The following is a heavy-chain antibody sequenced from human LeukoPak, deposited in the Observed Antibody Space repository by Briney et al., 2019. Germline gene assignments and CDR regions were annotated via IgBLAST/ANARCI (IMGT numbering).Heavy chain of an antibody. J-gene: IGHJ4*02. D-gene: IGHD1-1*01. CDR3: AKRGRYYFDQ. CDR2: IYGGGST. CDR1: GFSVSGNY. Sequence: PGGSLRLSCVASGFSVSGNYMSWVRQAPGKGLEWVAIIYGGGSTYYADSLKGRFTISRDTSKNTLYLQTNSLRAEDTAVYYCAKRGRYYFDQWGQGTLVTVSS. V-gene: IGHV3-53*01.